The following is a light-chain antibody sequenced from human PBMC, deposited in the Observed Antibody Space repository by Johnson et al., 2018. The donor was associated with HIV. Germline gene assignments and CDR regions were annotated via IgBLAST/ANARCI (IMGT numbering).Light chain of an antibody. CDR1: SSNIGNNY. CDR2: ENN. J-gene: IGLJ1*01. CDR3: GTWHSALSGGGV. V-gene: IGLV1-51*02. Sequence: QSVLTQPPSVSAAPGQKVTIFCSGSSSNIGNNYVSWYQQLPGTAPKLLIYENNKRPSGIPDRFYGSKSGTSATLGITGLQAGDEADYYCGTWHSALSGGGVFGTGTRVTVL.